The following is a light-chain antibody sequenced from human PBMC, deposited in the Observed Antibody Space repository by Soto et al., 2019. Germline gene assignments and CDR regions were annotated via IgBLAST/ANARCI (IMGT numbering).Light chain of an antibody. V-gene: IGKV1D-8*01. CDR1: QSISSY. CDR2: AAS. J-gene: IGKJ1*01. CDR3: QQYNSLPLT. Sequence: VIWMTQSPSFLSASPGDRATLSCRMSQSISSYLAWYQQKPGKAPELLIYAASTLHSGVPARFSGSGSGTDFTLTISCLQSEDFATYYCQQYNSLPLTFGQGTKVDIK.